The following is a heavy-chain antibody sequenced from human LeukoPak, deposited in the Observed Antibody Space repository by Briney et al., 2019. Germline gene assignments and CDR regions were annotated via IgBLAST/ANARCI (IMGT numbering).Heavy chain of an antibody. CDR2: IYYSGST. CDR1: GGSISSSNYY. CDR3: ARLLGDCSGGSCYFFDY. Sequence: KPSETLSLTCTVSGGSISSSNYYWGWIRQPPGKGLEWIGNIYYSGSTYYNPSLKSRVAISVDTSKNQLSLKLSSVTAADTAVYYCARLLGDCSGGSCYFFDYWGQGTLVAVSS. D-gene: IGHD2-15*01. V-gene: IGHV4-39*01. J-gene: IGHJ4*02.